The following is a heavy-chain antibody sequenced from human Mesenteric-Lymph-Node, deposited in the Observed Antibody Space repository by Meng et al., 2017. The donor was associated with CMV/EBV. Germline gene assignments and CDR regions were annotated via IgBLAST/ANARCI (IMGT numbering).Heavy chain of an antibody. J-gene: IGHJ4*02. Sequence: KISCKGSGYSFTSYAITWVRQAPGQGLEWMGGIIPIFGTANYAQKFQGRVTITTDESTSTAYMELSSLTSEDTAVYYCARGRYDSSGYLFDYWGQGTLVTVSS. CDR3: ARGRYDSSGYLFDY. V-gene: IGHV1-69*05. D-gene: IGHD3-22*01. CDR2: IIPIFGTA. CDR1: GYSFTSYA.